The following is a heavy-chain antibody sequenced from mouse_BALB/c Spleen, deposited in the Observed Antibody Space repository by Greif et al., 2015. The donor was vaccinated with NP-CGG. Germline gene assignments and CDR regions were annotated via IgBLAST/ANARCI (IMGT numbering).Heavy chain of an antibody. V-gene: IGHV1S22*01. J-gene: IGHJ4*01. CDR3: TRSGGYYAMDY. Sequence: LQQSGSELVRPGASVKLSCKASGYTFTSYWMHWVKQRPGQGLEWIGNIYPGSGSTNYDEKFKSKATLTVDTSSSTAYMQLSSLTSEDSAVYYCTRSGGYYAMDYWGQGTSVTVSS. CDR2: IYPGSGST. CDR1: GYTFTSYW. D-gene: IGHD1-1*02.